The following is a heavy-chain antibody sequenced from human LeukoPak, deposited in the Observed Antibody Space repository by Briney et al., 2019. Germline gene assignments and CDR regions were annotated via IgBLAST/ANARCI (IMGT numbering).Heavy chain of an antibody. CDR3: ARGEMITFGGVIVISTFDI. Sequence: ASVKVSCKASAYTFTDYYIHWVRQAPGQGLEWMGWINPDNGDTDYAQKFQGRVTMTRDTSISTAYMELSRLTSDDTAVYYCARGEMITFGGVIVISTFDIWGQGTMVTVS. CDR2: INPDNGDT. V-gene: IGHV1-2*02. D-gene: IGHD3-16*02. CDR1: AYTFTDYY. J-gene: IGHJ3*02.